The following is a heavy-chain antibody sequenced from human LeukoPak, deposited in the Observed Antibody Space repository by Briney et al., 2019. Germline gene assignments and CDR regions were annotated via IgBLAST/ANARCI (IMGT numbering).Heavy chain of an antibody. J-gene: IGHJ6*02. V-gene: IGHV1-69*04. D-gene: IGHD6-13*01. CDR1: GGTFSSYA. CDR2: IIPILGIA. Sequence: SVKVSCKASGGTFSSYAISWVRQAPGQGLEWTGRIIPILGIANYAQKFQGRVTITADKSTSTAYMELSSLRSEDTAVYYCAGGETYIAAAANGMDVWGQGTTVTVSS. CDR3: AGGETYIAAAANGMDV.